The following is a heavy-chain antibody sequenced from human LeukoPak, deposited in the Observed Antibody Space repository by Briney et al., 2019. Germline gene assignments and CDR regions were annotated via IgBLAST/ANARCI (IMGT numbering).Heavy chain of an antibody. CDR1: GGSISSGSYY. V-gene: IGHV4-31*03. CDR3: ASCRLGPIDY. D-gene: IGHD2-15*01. J-gene: IGHJ4*02. Sequence: SETLSLTCTVSGGSISSGSYYWSWIRQHPGKGLEWIGYIYYSGSTYYNPSLKSRVTISVDTSKNQFSLKLSSVTAADTAVYYCASCRLGPIDYWGQGTLVTVSS. CDR2: IYYSGST.